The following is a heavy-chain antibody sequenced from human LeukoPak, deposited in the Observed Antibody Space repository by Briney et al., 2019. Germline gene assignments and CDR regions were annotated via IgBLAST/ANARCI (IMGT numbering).Heavy chain of an antibody. CDR3: XXDVNYYDSSGYSPDY. V-gene: IGHV3-21*01. CDR1: GFTFSSYA. Sequence: GGSLRLSCAASGFTFSSYAMSWVRQAPGKGLEWVSSISSSSSYIYYADSVKGRFTISRDNAKNSLYLQMNSLRAEDTAVYYCXXDVNYYDSSGYSPDYWGQGTLVTVSS. J-gene: IGHJ4*02. CDR2: ISSSSSYI. D-gene: IGHD3-22*01.